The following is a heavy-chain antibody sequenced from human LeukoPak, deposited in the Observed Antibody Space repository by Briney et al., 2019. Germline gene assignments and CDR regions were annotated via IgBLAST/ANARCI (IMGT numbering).Heavy chain of an antibody. CDR3: AGRYGYYYYYYMDV. CDR2: INHSGST. D-gene: IGHD3-9*01. V-gene: IGHV4-34*01. Sequence: SETLSLTCAVYGGSFSGYSWSWIRQPPGKGLEWIGEINHSGSTNYNPSLKSRVTISVDTSKNQFSLKLSSVTAADTAVYYCAGRYGYYYYYYMDVWGKGTTVTVSS. CDR1: GGSFSGYS. J-gene: IGHJ6*03.